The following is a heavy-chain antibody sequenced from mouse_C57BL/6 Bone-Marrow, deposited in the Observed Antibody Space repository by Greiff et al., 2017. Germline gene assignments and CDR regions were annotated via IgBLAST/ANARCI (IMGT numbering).Heavy chain of an antibody. CDR1: GYTFTSYW. Sequence: QVQLKQPGAELVKPGASVKMSCKASGYTFTSYWMNWVKQRPGRGLEWIGGIDPDSGGTTYNEKFKSKATLTVDKPSSTAYMQLSSLTSEDSAVDFCARGGTYFAWFAYWGQGTLVTVSA. J-gene: IGHJ3*01. CDR3: ARGGTYFAWFAY. D-gene: IGHD5-1*01. V-gene: IGHV1-72*01. CDR2: IDPDSGGT.